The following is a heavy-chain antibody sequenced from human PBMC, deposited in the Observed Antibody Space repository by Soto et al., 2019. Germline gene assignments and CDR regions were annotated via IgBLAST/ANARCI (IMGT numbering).Heavy chain of an antibody. Sequence: PGGSLRLSCAASGFTFDDYAMHWVRQAPGKGLEWVSLFSWDGGSTYYADSVKGRFTISRDNSKNSLYLQMNSLRAEDTALYYCAKGAYYYDSSGFNDAFDIWGQGTMVTVSS. D-gene: IGHD3-22*01. CDR1: GFTFDDYA. CDR2: FSWDGGST. J-gene: IGHJ3*02. V-gene: IGHV3-43D*04. CDR3: AKGAYYYDSSGFNDAFDI.